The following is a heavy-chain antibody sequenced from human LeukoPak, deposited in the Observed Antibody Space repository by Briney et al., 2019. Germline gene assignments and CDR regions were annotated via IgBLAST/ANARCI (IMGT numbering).Heavy chain of an antibody. V-gene: IGHV3-30-3*01. D-gene: IGHD3-16*01. J-gene: IGHJ6*02. CDR1: GFTFSDYY. Sequence: GGSLRLSCAASGFTFSDYYMSWIRQAPGKGLEWVAVISYDGSNKYYADSVKGRFTISRDNAKNSLHLQMSNLRAEDTAVYFCARGGGLDVWGQGATVTVSS. CDR2: ISYDGSNK. CDR3: ARGGGLDV.